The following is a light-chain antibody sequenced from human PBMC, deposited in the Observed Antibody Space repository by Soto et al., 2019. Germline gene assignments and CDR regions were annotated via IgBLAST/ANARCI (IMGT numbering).Light chain of an antibody. V-gene: IGKV3-20*01. J-gene: IGKJ1*01. CDR2: VAS. CDR3: QLDGRPSWT. Sequence: VLTQSPGTLSLTPGERATLSCRASQSVNQKLGWYQQKPGQAPRLLIYVASYRATGLPDRFSGSGSGTDFTLTISRLEPEDFVVYYCQLDGRPSWTFGEGTKVDIK. CDR1: QSVNQK.